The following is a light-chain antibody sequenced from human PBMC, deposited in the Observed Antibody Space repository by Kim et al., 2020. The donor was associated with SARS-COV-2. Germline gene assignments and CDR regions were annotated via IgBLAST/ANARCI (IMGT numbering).Light chain of an antibody. Sequence: GQSVPISCPGTSSDLHDYKHVSWYQQHPGKAPKLMIYDVSERPSGVPDRFSASKSGNTASLTVSGLQAEDEADYFCTSYTGSNNFVFGGGTQLTVL. CDR2: DVS. CDR1: SSDLHDYKH. CDR3: TSYTGSNNFV. V-gene: IGLV2-8*01. J-gene: IGLJ2*01.